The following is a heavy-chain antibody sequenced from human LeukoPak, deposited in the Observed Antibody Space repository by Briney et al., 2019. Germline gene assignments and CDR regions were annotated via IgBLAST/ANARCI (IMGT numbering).Heavy chain of an antibody. CDR3: AKDVTARSAYVDY. D-gene: IGHD2-15*01. V-gene: IGHV3-23*01. CDR1: GLTFSNYA. Sequence: PGGSLRLSCVASGLTFSNYAMSWVRQAPGKGLEWLSTIRGSGDSTFYADSVKGRFTISRDNSKNTLYLQMDSLGADDTAVYYCAKDVTARSAYVDYWGQGTLVTVSS. J-gene: IGHJ4*02. CDR2: IRGSGDST.